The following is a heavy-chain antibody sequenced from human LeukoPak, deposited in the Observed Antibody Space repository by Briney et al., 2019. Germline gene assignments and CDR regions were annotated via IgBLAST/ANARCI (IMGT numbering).Heavy chain of an antibody. D-gene: IGHD3-3*01. CDR2: TYRGEDT. J-gene: IGHJ3*02. CDR1: GFSVSNIF. V-gene: IGHV3-53*01. Sequence: GGSLRHSCAASGFSVSNIFRTWVRQAPGQGLEWVSVTYRGEDTHYKESVKGRFSISSDSSKNTLYLQMNSLRAEDTAVYYCARVLEVFSDAFDIWGQGTVVIVSS. CDR3: ARVLEVFSDAFDI.